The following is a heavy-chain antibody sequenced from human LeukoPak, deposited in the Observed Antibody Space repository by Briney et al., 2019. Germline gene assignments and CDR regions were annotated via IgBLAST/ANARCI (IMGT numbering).Heavy chain of an antibody. CDR1: GFSLNNFG. Sequence: PGGSLRLSCAASGFSLNNFGVHWVRQAPGKGLEWVAVFSHDGTFQNYVDSVKGRFIISSDTSKNILYLEMNSLRAEDTALFYCARDRDFNFDYWGQGTLVTVSS. V-gene: IGHV3-33*01. CDR3: ARDRDFNFDY. CDR2: FSHDGTFQ. D-gene: IGHD3-9*01. J-gene: IGHJ4*02.